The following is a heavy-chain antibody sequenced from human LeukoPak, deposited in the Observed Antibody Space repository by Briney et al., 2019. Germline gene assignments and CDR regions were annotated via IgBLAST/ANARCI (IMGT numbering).Heavy chain of an antibody. CDR1: GGSISSSPYY. D-gene: IGHD3-16*01. Sequence: SETLSLTCTVSGGSISSSPYYWGWIRQPPGTGLEWIGSIYYSGTTHYDPSLKSRVTISVDTSKNQFSLKLKSVTAADTALYYCASRNYYDGRIDFWGQGALITVSS. CDR2: IYYSGTT. CDR3: ASRNYYDGRIDF. J-gene: IGHJ4*02. V-gene: IGHV4-39*07.